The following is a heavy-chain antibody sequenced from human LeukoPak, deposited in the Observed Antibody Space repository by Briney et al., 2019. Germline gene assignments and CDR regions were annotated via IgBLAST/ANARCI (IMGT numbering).Heavy chain of an antibody. D-gene: IGHD3-22*01. J-gene: IGHJ4*02. CDR2: THISGST. CDR1: GVPINSYY. Sequence: PSETLSLTCTVSGVPINSYYGSWFRQPAGKGLEWVGRTHISGSTNYNPSLKSRVTMSVDTSKNQFSLKLSSVTAADTAVYYCVRGARMGYDSSGYYAYWGQGTLVTVSS. CDR3: VRGARMGYDSSGYYAY. V-gene: IGHV4-4*07.